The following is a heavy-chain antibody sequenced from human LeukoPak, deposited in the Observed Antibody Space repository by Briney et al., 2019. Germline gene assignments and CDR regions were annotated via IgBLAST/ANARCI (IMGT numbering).Heavy chain of an antibody. V-gene: IGHV3-23*01. Sequence: GGSLRLSCAASGFTFSNYAMNWVRQAPGKGLEWVSVIGGSGVSTYYADSVKGRFTISRDNSKNTLYLQMNSLRADDTAVYYCARVPRQQLVGVGWGQGTLVTVSS. D-gene: IGHD6-13*01. CDR3: ARVPRQQLVGVG. CDR1: GFTFSNYA. J-gene: IGHJ4*02. CDR2: IGGSGVST.